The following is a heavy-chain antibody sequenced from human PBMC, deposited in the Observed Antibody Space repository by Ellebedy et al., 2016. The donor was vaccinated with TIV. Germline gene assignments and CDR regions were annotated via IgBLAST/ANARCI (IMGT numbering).Heavy chain of an antibody. CDR3: ARSGAAAGYRIDDY. J-gene: IGHJ4*02. D-gene: IGHD6-13*01. CDR1: GYTFTSYG. Sequence: AASVKVSCKASGYTFTSYGISWVRQAPGQGLEWMGWIIPILGIANYAQKFQGRVTITADKSTSTAYMELSSLRSEDTAVYYCARSGAAAGYRIDDYWGQGTLVTVSS. V-gene: IGHV1-69*10. CDR2: IIPILGIA.